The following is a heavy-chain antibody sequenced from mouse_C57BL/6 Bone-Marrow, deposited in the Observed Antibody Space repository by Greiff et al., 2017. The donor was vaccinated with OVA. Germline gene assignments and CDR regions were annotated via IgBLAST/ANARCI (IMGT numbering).Heavy chain of an antibody. CDR1: GYPFPSYT. CDR3: ASYYYGSKSWFAY. J-gene: IGHJ3*01. V-gene: IGHV1-4*01. D-gene: IGHD1-1*01. CDR2: INPSSGYT. Sequence: VQLQQSGAELASPGASVPMSCPASGYPFPSYTMPWVKQRPGPGLEWIGYINPSSGYTKYNQKFKDKATLTADKSSSTAYMQLSSLTSEDSAVYYCASYYYGSKSWFAYWGQGTLVTVSA.